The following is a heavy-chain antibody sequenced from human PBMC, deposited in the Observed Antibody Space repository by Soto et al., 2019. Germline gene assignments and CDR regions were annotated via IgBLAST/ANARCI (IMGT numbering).Heavy chain of an antibody. Sequence: GGSLRLSCAASGFTFSSYGMHWVRQAPGKGLEWVAVISYDGSNKYYADSVKGRFTISRDNSKNTLYLQMNSLRAEDTAVYYCAKVIGDIVVVPAADFDYWGQGTLVTVSS. CDR2: ISYDGSNK. CDR3: AKVIGDIVVVPAADFDY. J-gene: IGHJ4*02. D-gene: IGHD2-2*01. CDR1: GFTFSSYG. V-gene: IGHV3-30*18.